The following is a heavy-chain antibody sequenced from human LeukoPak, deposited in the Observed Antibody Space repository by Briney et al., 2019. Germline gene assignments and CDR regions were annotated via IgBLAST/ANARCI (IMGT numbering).Heavy chain of an antibody. CDR1: GGSISSSSYY. CDR3: ARHVLVVAATLGWFDP. CDR2: IYYSGST. J-gene: IGHJ5*02. Sequence: KPGGSLRLSCTVSGGSISSSSYYWGWIRQPPGKGLEGIGSIYYSGSTYYNPSLKSRVTISVDTSKNQFSLKLSSVTAADTAVYYCARHVLVVAATLGWFDPWGQGTLVTVSS. V-gene: IGHV4-39*01. D-gene: IGHD2-15*01.